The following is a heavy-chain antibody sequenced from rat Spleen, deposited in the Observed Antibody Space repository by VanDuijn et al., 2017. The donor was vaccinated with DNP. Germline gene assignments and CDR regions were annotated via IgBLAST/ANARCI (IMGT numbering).Heavy chain of an antibody. Sequence: EVQLQESGPGLVKPSQSLSLTCSVTGYSITSNYWAWIRKFPGNKMEWMGYISYSGYTSYNPSLKSRISITRDTSKNQFFLHLNSITTEDTGTYYCARLEFGGYTYYFDYWGQGVMVTVSS. CDR1: GYSITSNY. J-gene: IGHJ2*01. V-gene: IGHV3-1*01. CDR3: ARLEFGGYTYYFDY. CDR2: ISYSGYT. D-gene: IGHD1-11*01.